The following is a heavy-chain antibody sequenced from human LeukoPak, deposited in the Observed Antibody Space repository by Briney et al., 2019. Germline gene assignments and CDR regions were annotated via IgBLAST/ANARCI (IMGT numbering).Heavy chain of an antibody. Sequence: GVLRLSCAASGFNFSSYWMHWVRQPPGKGLVWVSQINTDGSSTNYADAVEGRFTISRDNAKNTLYLQMNSLRAEDTAVYYCVRDLESNYWGQGTLVTVSS. CDR3: VRDLESNY. J-gene: IGHJ4*02. D-gene: IGHD3-10*01. CDR1: GFNFSSYW. CDR2: INTDGSST. V-gene: IGHV3-74*01.